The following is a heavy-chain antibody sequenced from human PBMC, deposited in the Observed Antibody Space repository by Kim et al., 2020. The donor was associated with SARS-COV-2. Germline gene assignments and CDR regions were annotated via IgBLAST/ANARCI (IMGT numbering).Heavy chain of an antibody. D-gene: IGHD3-10*01. J-gene: IGHJ3*02. V-gene: IGHV1-18*01. CDR1: GYTFTSYG. Sequence: ASVKVSCKASGYTFTSYGISWVRQAPGQGLEWMGWISAYNGNTNYAQKLQGRVTMTTDTSTSTAYMELRSLRSDDTGVYYCAREFGDYYGSGSYQNHDAFDIWGQGTMVTVSS. CDR3: AREFGDYYGSGSYQNHDAFDI. CDR2: ISAYNGNT.